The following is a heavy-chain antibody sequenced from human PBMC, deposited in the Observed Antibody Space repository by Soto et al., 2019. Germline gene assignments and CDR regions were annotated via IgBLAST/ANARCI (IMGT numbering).Heavy chain of an antibody. D-gene: IGHD5-12*01. V-gene: IGHV3-7*01. CDR1: GFTFSIYW. Sequence: EVHLVESGGGFVQPWGSLSFSWAASGFTFSIYWMSWVRQAPGKGLEWVANMKYDGSEVYYVASVRGRFTMSRDNTKDSLYLQMSSLRAEDTAVYYCTRDQDWLRPFESWGQGTLVTVSS. CDR2: MKYDGSEV. J-gene: IGHJ4*02. CDR3: TRDQDWLRPFES.